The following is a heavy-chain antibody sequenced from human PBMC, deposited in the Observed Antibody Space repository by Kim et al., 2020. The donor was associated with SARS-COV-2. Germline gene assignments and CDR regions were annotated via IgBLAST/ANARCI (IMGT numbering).Heavy chain of an antibody. Sequence: SRVTISVDTSKNQFSLKLTSVTAADTAVYYCAREGGYYDSSGYYAVYFDYWGQGTLVTVSS. CDR3: AREGGYYDSSGYYAVYFDY. D-gene: IGHD3-22*01. J-gene: IGHJ4*02. V-gene: IGHV4-59*01.